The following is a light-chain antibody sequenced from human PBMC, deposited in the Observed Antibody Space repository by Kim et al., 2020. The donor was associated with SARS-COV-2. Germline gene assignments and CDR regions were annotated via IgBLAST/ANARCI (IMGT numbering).Light chain of an antibody. CDR3: SSYTSSSTSVV. V-gene: IGLV2-14*03. Sequence: QSITISCTGTSSDFGGYDYVSWYQQHPGKAPKLMIYDVSNRPSGVSDRFSGSKSGNTASLTISGLQAEDEADYYCSSYTSSSTSVVFGGGTKLTAL. J-gene: IGLJ2*01. CDR1: SSDFGGYDY. CDR2: DVS.